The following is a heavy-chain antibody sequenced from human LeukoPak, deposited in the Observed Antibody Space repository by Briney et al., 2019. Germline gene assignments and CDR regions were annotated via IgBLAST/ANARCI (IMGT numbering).Heavy chain of an antibody. CDR3: ARVGSSSEIDYFDY. CDR2: ISYDGSNK. D-gene: IGHD6-13*01. V-gene: IGHV3-30-3*01. CDR1: GFTFSSYA. J-gene: IGHJ4*02. Sequence: GRSLRLSCAASGFTFSSYAMHWVRQAPGKGLEWVAVISYDGSNKYYADSVKGRFTISRDNSKNTLYLQMNSLRAEDTAVYYCARVGSSSEIDYFDYWGQGTLVTVSS.